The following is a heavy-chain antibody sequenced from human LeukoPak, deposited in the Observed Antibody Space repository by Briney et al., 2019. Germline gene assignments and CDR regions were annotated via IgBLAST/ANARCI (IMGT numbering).Heavy chain of an antibody. Sequence: SETLSLTCTVSGGSISSYYWSWIRQPPGKGLEWIGYIYYSGSTNYNPSLKSRVTISVDTSKNQFSLKLSSVTAADTAVYYCARVSNYYDSSGYVDAFDIWGQGTMVTVSS. J-gene: IGHJ3*02. V-gene: IGHV4-59*08. CDR3: ARVSNYYDSSGYVDAFDI. D-gene: IGHD3-22*01. CDR2: IYYSGST. CDR1: GGSISSYY.